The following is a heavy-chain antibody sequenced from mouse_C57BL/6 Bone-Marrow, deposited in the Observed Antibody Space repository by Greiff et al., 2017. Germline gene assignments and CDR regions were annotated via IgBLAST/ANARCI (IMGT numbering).Heavy chain of an antibody. CDR1: GFTFSDYG. CDR2: ISSGSSTI. V-gene: IGHV5-17*01. J-gene: IGHJ3*01. Sequence: DVQLVESGGGLVKPGGSLKLSCAASGFTFSDYGMHWVRQAPEKGLEWVAYISSGSSTIYYADTVKGRFTISRDNAKNTLFLQMTSLRSEDTAMYYCARWGQLRLPFAYWGQGTLVTVSA. CDR3: ARWGQLRLPFAY. D-gene: IGHD3-2*02.